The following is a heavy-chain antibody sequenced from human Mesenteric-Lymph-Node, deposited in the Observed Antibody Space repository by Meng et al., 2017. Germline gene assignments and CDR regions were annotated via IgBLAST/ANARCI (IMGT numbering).Heavy chain of an antibody. V-gene: IGHV4-30-2*01. CDR2: IYHGVNI. CDR1: GDSITSGDYS. D-gene: IGHD3-10*01. Sequence: QVQLQEPDPGLVRPSQTLSLTCAVSGDSITSGDYSWTWIRQPPGKGLEWIGYIYHGVNIYYTPSLRSRVTISVDKSRNQFSLKLTSVSAADTAVYYCVRDTRRGGGWFDPWGQGTLVTVSS. J-gene: IGHJ5*02. CDR3: VRDTRRGGGWFDP.